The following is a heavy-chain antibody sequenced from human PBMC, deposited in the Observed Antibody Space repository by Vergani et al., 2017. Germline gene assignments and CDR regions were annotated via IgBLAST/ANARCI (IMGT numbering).Heavy chain of an antibody. Sequence: QLQLQESGSGLVKPSQTLSLTCAVSGGSISSGGYSWSWIRQPPGKGLEWIGYIYHSGSTNYNPSLKSRVTISVDTSKNQFSLKLSSVTAADTAVYYCARGLSDGEDNWFDPWGQGTLVTVSS. CDR2: IYHSGST. CDR1: GGSISSGGYS. V-gene: IGHV4-30-2*01. CDR3: ARGLSDGEDNWFDP. J-gene: IGHJ5*02. D-gene: IGHD4-17*01.